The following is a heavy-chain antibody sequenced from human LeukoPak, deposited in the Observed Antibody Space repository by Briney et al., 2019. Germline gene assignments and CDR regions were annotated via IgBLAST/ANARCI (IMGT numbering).Heavy chain of an antibody. J-gene: IGHJ4*02. CDR1: GFTFSSYG. Sequence: GRSLRLSCAASGFTFSSYGMHWVRQAPGKGLEWVAVISYDGSNKYYADSVKGRFTISRDNSKNTLYLQMNNLRAEDTAVYYCAKGVTTGYWGQGTLVTVSS. CDR3: AKGVTTGY. D-gene: IGHD4-17*01. V-gene: IGHV3-30*18. CDR2: ISYDGSNK.